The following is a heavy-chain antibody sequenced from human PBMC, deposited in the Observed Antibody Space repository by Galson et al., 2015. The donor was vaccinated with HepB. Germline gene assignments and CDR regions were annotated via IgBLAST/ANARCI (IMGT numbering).Heavy chain of an antibody. CDR2: IYYSGST. Sequence: TLSLTCTVSGGSISSGGYYWSWIRQHPGKGLEWIGYIYYSGSTYYNPSLKSRVTISVDTSKNQFSLKLSSVTAADTAVYYCARDIVATGWFDPWGQGTLVTVSS. V-gene: IGHV4-31*03. CDR1: GGSISSGGYY. D-gene: IGHD5-12*01. J-gene: IGHJ5*02. CDR3: ARDIVATGWFDP.